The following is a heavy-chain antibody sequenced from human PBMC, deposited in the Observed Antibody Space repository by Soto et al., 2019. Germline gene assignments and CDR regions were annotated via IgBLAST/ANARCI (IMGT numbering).Heavy chain of an antibody. CDR3: ADSRTEPGRVMGWFDP. V-gene: IGHV4-30-4*01. CDR2: MYYRGST. D-gene: IGHD3-16*01. J-gene: IGHJ5*02. Sequence: QVPLHASGPRLVRPAQSLSLTCTVSGGSVTSSDYYWTLIRPHPGKGLEWIGSMYYRGSTCYHSSLKSRPTISLVTATNDFSVQLLSVTVTDTAVYFCADSRTEPGRVMGWFDPWGPGIPVSVSS. CDR1: GGSVTSSDYY.